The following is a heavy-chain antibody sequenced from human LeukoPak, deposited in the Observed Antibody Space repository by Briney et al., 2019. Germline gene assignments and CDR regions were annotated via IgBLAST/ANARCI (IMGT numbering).Heavy chain of an antibody. J-gene: IGHJ6*02. V-gene: IGHV3-30*02. D-gene: IGHD5-12*01. CDR1: GFTFSSYG. CDR2: IRYDGSNK. CDR3: ARQEGYSGYDRYYYYGMDV. Sequence: GGSLRLSCAASGFTFSSYGMHWVRQAPGKGLEWVAFIRYDGSNKYYADSVKGRFTISRDNSKNTLYLQMNSLRAEDTAVYYCARQEGYSGYDRYYYYGMDVWGQGTTITVSS.